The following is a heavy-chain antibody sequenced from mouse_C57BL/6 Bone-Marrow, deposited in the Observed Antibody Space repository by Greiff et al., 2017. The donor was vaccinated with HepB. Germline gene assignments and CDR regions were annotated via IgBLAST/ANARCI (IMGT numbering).Heavy chain of an antibody. J-gene: IGHJ4*01. CDR1: GFTFSDYY. CDR2: INYDGSST. D-gene: IGHD1-1*01. V-gene: IGHV5-16*01. Sequence: EVKLVESEGGLVQPGSSMKLSCTASGFTFSDYYMAWVRQVPEKGLEWVANINYDGSSTYYLDSLKSRFIISRDNAKNILYLQMSSLKSEDTATYYCARDSSLYGSTMDYWGQGTSVTVSS. CDR3: ARDSSLYGSTMDY.